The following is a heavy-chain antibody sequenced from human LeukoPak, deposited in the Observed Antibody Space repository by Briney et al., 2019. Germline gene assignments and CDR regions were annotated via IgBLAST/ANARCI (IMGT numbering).Heavy chain of an antibody. J-gene: IGHJ3*02. CDR3: ARDRDVIVTAIHYDALDI. CDR1: GFTFSSSW. Sequence: GGSLRLSCAASGFTFSSSWMHWVRQAPGKGLVWVSRINIDGSNTIYADSVKGRFTISRDNAKNTLYLQMNSLRHEDTAVYYCARDRDVIVTAIHYDALDIWGQGTMVTVSS. CDR2: INIDGSNT. D-gene: IGHD2-21*02. V-gene: IGHV3-74*01.